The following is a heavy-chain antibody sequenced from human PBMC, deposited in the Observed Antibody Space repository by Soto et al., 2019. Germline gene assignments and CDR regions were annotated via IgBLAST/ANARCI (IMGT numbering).Heavy chain of an antibody. Sequence: SVKVSCKASGGTFSSYAISWVRQAPGQGLEWMGGIIPIFGTANYAPKFQGRVTITADASTSTAYMALRRLRSAAPAVYSCARDKLDLGRGYDYGGQEPLVPVSS. V-gene: IGHV1-69*13. CDR2: IIPIFGTA. J-gene: IGHJ4*02. D-gene: IGHD1-7*01. CDR3: ARDKLDLGRGYDY. CDR1: GGTFSSYA.